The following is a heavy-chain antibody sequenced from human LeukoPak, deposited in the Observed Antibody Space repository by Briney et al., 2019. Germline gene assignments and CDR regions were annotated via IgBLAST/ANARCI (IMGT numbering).Heavy chain of an antibody. CDR1: GYTFTSYG. CDR3: ASSVDTGMVTKHYYYYMDV. CDR2: ISAYNGNT. J-gene: IGHJ6*03. Sequence: GASVKVSCKASGYTFTSYGISWVRQAPGQGLEWMGWISAYNGNTNYAQKLQGRVTMTTDTSTSTASMELSSLRSDDTAVYYCASSVDTGMVTKHYYYYMDVWGKGTTVTVSS. V-gene: IGHV1-18*01. D-gene: IGHD5-18*01.